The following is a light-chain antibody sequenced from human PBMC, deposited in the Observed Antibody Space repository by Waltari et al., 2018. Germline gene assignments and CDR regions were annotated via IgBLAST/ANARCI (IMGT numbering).Light chain of an antibody. J-gene: IGKJ1*01. CDR1: QSISKY. CDR2: DAS. V-gene: IGKV3-20*01. CDR3: QKYGSLPAT. Sequence: EIMLTQSLGTLSLSTGERATLSCRASQSISKYLAWYQQKPGQAPRLLIYDASIRATGIPDRFSGSGYRTDFSLTISRLEPEDYAVYYCQKYGSLPATFGRGTKVEIK.